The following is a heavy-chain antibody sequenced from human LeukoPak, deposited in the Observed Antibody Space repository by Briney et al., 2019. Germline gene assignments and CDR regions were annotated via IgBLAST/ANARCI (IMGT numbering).Heavy chain of an antibody. Sequence: SETLSLTCTVSGGSISSYYWSWIRQPPGKGLEWIGYIYYSGSTNYNPSLKSRVTISVDTSKNQFSLKLSSVTAADTAVYYCARFAPSYWYFDLWGRGTLVTVSS. CDR3: ARFAPSYWYFDL. V-gene: IGHV4-59*08. CDR2: IYYSGST. CDR1: GGSISSYY. J-gene: IGHJ2*01.